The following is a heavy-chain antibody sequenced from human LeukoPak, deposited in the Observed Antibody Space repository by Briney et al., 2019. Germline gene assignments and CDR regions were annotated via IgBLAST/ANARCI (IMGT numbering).Heavy chain of an antibody. Sequence: SETLSLTCAVSGFSLSSGYFWGWIRQPPGKGLEWIGSIYHNGVSYFNPSLKSRATISVDTSKNQFSLKLTSVTAADTTVYYCARDQWATVTSLDDYWGRGTLVTASS. J-gene: IGHJ4*02. CDR2: IYHNGVS. V-gene: IGHV4-38-2*02. D-gene: IGHD4-17*01. CDR3: ARDQWATVTSLDDY. CDR1: GFSLSSGYF.